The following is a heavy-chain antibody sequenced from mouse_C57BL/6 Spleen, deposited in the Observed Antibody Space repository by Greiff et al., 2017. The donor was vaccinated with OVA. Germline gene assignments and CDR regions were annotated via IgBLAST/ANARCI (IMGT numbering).Heavy chain of an antibody. J-gene: IGHJ4*01. V-gene: IGHV2-3*01. D-gene: IGHD1-1*01. CDR3: AVVATRYYAMDY. CDR1: GFSFTSYG. Sequence: QVQLKESGPGLVAPSQSLSITCTVSGFSFTSYGVSWVRQPPGKGLEWLGVICGDGSTNYHSSLISRLSISKDNSTSQVFLKLNSLQTDDTATYYCAVVATRYYAMDYWGQGTSVTVSS. CDR2: ICGDGST.